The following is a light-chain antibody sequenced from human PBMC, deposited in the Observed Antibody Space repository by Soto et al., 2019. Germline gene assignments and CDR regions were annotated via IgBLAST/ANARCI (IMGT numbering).Light chain of an antibody. CDR3: QQYNNYPLP. CDR2: DAS. V-gene: IGKV1-5*01. CDR1: QTISNW. J-gene: IGKJ4*01. Sequence: DIQMTQSPSTLSASVGDRVTITCRASQTISNWLAWYQQKPGKAPKVLIFDASTLDGGVPSRFTGRRSGTDFTLTISSLQPSDFATYYCQQYNNYPLPFGGGTKVDIX.